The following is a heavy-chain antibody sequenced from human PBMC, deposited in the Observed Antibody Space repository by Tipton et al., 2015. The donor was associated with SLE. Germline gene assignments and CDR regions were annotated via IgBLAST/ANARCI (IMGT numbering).Heavy chain of an antibody. V-gene: IGHV4-59*01. J-gene: IGHJ3*02. CDR2: IYYSGST. D-gene: IGHD1-26*01. CDR3: ARGNSGDAFDI. Sequence: TLSLTCAVYGGSFSGYYWSWIRQPPGKGLEWIGYIYYSGSTNYNPSLKSRVTISVDTSKNQFSLKLSSVTAEDTAVYYCARGNSGDAFDIWGQGTMVTVSS. CDR1: GGSFSGYY.